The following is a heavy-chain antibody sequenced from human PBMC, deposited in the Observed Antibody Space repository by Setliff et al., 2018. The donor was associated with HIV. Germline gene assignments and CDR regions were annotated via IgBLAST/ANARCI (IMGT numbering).Heavy chain of an antibody. V-gene: IGHV4-34*01. J-gene: IGHJ6*02. CDR1: GGSLSYYH. D-gene: IGHD3-22*01. Sequence: SETLSLTCSVYGGSLSYYHWSWIRQPPGKGLEWIGEVNHSGSTNYNPSLKSRVTISVDTSKDQFSLKLNSVTTADTAVYYCARSRTSSGYYGVTGYGMDVWGQGTTVTVSS. CDR2: VNHSGST. CDR3: ARSRTSSGYYGVTGYGMDV.